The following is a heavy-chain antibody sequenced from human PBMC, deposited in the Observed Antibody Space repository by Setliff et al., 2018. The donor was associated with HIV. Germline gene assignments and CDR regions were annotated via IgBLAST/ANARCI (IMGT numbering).Heavy chain of an antibody. D-gene: IGHD2-21*01. V-gene: IGHV1-18*01. CDR2: ISLGKGKT. Sequence: ASVKVSCKASGYILGSYDISWVRQAPGQGLEWVGWISLGKGKTNYAQSLQGRVTMTTDTSTNTAHLEVRSLRSVYTAVYYCARDRTFRTTRVFDYWGQGTLVTVSS. CDR3: ARDRTFRTTRVFDY. J-gene: IGHJ4*02. CDR1: GYILGSYD.